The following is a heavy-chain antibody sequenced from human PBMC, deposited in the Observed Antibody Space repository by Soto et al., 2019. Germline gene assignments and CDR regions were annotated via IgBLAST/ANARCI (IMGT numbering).Heavy chain of an antibody. V-gene: IGHV5-51*01. CDR2: IYPGDSDT. CDR3: ARVRDYDFWSGYYPSHYYYYGMDV. D-gene: IGHD3-3*01. Sequence: ESLKISCKGSGDSFTSYWIGWVRQMPGKGLEWMGIIYPGDSDTRYSPSFQGQVTISADKSISTAYLQWSSLKASDTAMYYCARVRDYDFWSGYYPSHYYYYGMDVWGQGTTVTVSS. CDR1: GDSFTSYW. J-gene: IGHJ6*02.